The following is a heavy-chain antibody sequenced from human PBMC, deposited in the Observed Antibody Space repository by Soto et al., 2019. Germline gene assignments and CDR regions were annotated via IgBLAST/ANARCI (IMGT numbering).Heavy chain of an antibody. CDR3: ATTSGSYSSYFDY. CDR1: GFTFSSYA. Sequence: GALRLSCAASGFTFSSYAMHWVRQAPGKGLEWVAVISYDGSNKYYADSVKGRFTISRDNSKNTLYLQMNSLRAEDTAVYYCATTSGSYSSYFDYWGQGTLVTVSS. D-gene: IGHD1-26*01. CDR2: ISYDGSNK. V-gene: IGHV3-30-3*01. J-gene: IGHJ4*02.